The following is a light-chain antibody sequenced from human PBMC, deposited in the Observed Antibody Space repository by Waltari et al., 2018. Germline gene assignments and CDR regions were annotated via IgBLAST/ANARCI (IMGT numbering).Light chain of an antibody. CDR3: QQRSNWTPHT. J-gene: IGKJ2*01. CDR2: DAA. CDR1: QRVGSY. V-gene: IGKV3-11*01. Sequence: EIVLTQSPATLSLSPADTATLPCRASQRVGSYLAWYQQKPGQPPRRRIYDAANRATGVPARFRGSGSATEFTLTISSLEAEDFAVYYCQQRSNWTPHTFGQGARLEIK.